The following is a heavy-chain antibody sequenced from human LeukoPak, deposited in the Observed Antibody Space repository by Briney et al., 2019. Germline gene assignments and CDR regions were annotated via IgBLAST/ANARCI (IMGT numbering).Heavy chain of an antibody. V-gene: IGHV4-59*11. CDR1: GGSISSHY. CDR2: NYYSEST. CDR3: ARDAPYSSGFDY. J-gene: IGHJ4*02. Sequence: PSETLSLTCTVSGGSISSHYWSWLRQPPGKGLEWIGNNYYSESTNYNPPHKTRVTISVDTPKHQFPLKLSSVTPADTAVYYCARDAPYSSGFDYWGQGTLVTVSS. D-gene: IGHD6-19*01.